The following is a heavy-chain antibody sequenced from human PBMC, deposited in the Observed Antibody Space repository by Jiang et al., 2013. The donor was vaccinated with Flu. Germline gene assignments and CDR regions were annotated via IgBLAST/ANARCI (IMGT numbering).Heavy chain of an antibody. J-gene: IGHJ3*02. CDR2: INPSGGST. D-gene: IGHD4-17*01. CDR1: GYTFTSYY. CDR3: ATPYGDHGPLERGSAFDI. V-gene: IGHV1-46*01. Sequence: VQLVESGAEVKKPGASVKVSCKASGYTFTSYYMHWVRQAPGQGLEWMGIINPSGGSTSYAQKFQGRVTMTRDTSTSTVYMELSSLRSEDTAVYYCATPYGDHGPLERGSAFDIWGQGTMVTVSS.